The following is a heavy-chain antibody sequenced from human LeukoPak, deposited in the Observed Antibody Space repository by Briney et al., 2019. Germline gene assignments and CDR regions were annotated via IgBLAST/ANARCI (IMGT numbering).Heavy chain of an antibody. Sequence: PGGSLRLSCAASGFTFSSYAMSWVRQAPGKGLEWVSAISGSGGSTYYADSVKGRFTISRDNSKNTLYLQMNSLRAGDTAVYYCAKAESDYYDSSGYYPLLRYWGQGTLVTVSS. V-gene: IGHV3-23*01. J-gene: IGHJ4*02. CDR2: ISGSGGST. D-gene: IGHD3-22*01. CDR1: GFTFSSYA. CDR3: AKAESDYYDSSGYYPLLRY.